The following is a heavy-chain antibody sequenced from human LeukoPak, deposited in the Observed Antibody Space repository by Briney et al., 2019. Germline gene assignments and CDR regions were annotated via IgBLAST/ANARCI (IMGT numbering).Heavy chain of an antibody. V-gene: IGHV4-34*01. CDR2: INHSGNT. CDR3: ARRPLYSYGPDDY. J-gene: IGHJ4*02. D-gene: IGHD5-18*01. CDR1: GGSFSGYY. Sequence: SETLSLTCAVYGGSFSGYYWSWIRQPPGKGLEWIGEINHSGNTNYNPSLKSRVTISVDSSKNQFSLRLSSVTAADTAVYYCARRPLYSYGPDDYWAREPWSPSPQ.